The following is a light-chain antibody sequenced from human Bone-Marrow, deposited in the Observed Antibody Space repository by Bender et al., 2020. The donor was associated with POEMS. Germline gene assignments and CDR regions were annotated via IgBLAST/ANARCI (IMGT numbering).Light chain of an antibody. CDR2: AVS. J-gene: IGLJ2*01. CDR3: QSYDITGVV. Sequence: QSALTQPRSVSGSPGQSVTISCTGTSSDVGGFQYVPWYQQHPGKAPKVMIDAVSRRPSGVPDRFSGSIDRSSNSASLTISGLKTEDEADYYCQSYDITGVVFGGGTKLTVL. V-gene: IGLV2-11*01. CDR1: SSDVGGFQY.